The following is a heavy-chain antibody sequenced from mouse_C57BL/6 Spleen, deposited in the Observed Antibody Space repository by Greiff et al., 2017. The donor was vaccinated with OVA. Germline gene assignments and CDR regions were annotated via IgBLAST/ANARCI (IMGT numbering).Heavy chain of an antibody. CDR2: IDPSDSCT. CDR3: AIYGTSFAY. V-gene: IGHV1-69*01. D-gene: IGHD1-1*01. J-gene: IGHJ3*01. CDR1: GYTFTSYW. Sequence: QVQLQQPGAELVMPGASVKLSCKASGYTFTSYWMHWVKQRPGQGLEWIGAIDPSDSCTNYNQKFKGKATVTVDKSSSTAYMQLSSLTSEDAAVYYCAIYGTSFAYWGQGTLVTVSA.